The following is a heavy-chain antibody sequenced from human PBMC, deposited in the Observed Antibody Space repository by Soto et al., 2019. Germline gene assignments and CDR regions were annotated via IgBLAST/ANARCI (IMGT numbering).Heavy chain of an antibody. CDR3: ASHSDTAMVTVHY. CDR1: GGSISSSSYY. D-gene: IGHD5-18*01. Sequence: QLQLQESGPGLVKPSETLSLTCTVSGGSISSSSYYWGWIRQPPGKGLEWIGSIYYSGSTYYNPTLKSRVTITVNTSKTQFSLKLSSLPAADTAVYSCASHSDTAMVTVHYWGQGTLVTVSS. J-gene: IGHJ4*02. CDR2: IYYSGST. V-gene: IGHV4-39*01.